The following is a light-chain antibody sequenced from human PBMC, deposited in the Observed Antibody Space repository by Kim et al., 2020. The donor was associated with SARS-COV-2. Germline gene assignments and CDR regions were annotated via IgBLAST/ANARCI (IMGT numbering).Light chain of an antibody. Sequence: LPPGERGTLSCRASQSVTTYFAWYQQKPGQAPRLLIYDASSRATTIPDRFSGSGSGTDFTLTISRLEPEDFAVYFCQQYGNFPITFGQGTRLEIK. CDR3: QQYGNFPIT. CDR2: DAS. J-gene: IGKJ5*01. CDR1: QSVTTY. V-gene: IGKV3-20*01.